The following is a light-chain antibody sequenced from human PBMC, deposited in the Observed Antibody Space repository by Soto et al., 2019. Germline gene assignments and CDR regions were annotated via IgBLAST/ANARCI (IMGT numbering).Light chain of an antibody. Sequence: EIVLTQSPGTLSLSPGEGATLSCRASQAIRSTSLVWFQKKPGQAPRLLMYGASTRASDFPDRFSGRGFETDFTLTISEVESEDFAVYYCQHYSDSTWTFGQGTRVEI. CDR1: QAIRSTS. CDR2: GAS. J-gene: IGKJ1*01. CDR3: QHYSDSTWT. V-gene: IGKV3-20*01.